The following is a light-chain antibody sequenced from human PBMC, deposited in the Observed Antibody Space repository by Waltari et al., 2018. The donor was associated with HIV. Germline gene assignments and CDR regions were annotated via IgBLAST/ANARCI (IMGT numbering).Light chain of an antibody. J-gene: IGLJ1*01. CDR3: VAWDDSLSGYV. Sequence: QSVLTQPPSASGTLGQRVTISCPGSSPNVGRKPVYWFQQVSGTAPKLLIYRDYQRRSGIPDRFSGSKSGASASLTISGLRSEDEADYYCVAWDDSLSGYVFGTGTKVSVL. CDR2: RDY. V-gene: IGLV1-47*01. CDR1: SPNVGRKP.